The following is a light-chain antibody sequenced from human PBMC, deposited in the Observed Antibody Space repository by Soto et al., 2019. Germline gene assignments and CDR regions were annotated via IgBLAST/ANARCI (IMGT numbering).Light chain of an antibody. CDR3: SSYAGSSNWV. CDR2: EVS. V-gene: IGLV2-8*01. Sequence: QSALTQPPSASGSPGQSVTISCTGTSSDVGGYDYVSWYQQEPGKAPKVMIYEVSQRPSGVPDRYSGSKSGNTAFLTVSGLQADDEAVYYCSSYAGSSNWVFGGGTKVNVL. J-gene: IGLJ3*02. CDR1: SSDVGGYDY.